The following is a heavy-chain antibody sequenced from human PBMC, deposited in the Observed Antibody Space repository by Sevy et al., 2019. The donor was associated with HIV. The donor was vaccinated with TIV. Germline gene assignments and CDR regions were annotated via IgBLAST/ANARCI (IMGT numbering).Heavy chain of an antibody. CDR1: GFTFDDYT. J-gene: IGHJ5*02. CDR3: ARDSVGYRALNREGVA. D-gene: IGHD2-15*01. Sequence: GGSLRLSCAASGFTFDDYTMHWVRQAPGKGLEWVSLISLDGRGTFYAASVRGGFTISEDNSKNFLFLQMTSLRTDDTALYYGARDSVGYRALNREGVAWGQGTQVTVSS. V-gene: IGHV3-43*01. CDR2: ISLDGRGT.